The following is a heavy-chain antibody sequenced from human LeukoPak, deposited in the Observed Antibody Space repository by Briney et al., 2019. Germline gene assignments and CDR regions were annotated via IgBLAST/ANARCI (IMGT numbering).Heavy chain of an antibody. CDR3: AAVGSSGHQLDY. CDR1: GGSISSYY. V-gene: IGHV4-59*08. J-gene: IGHJ4*02. D-gene: IGHD3-22*01. Sequence: SETLSLTCTVSGGSISSYYWSWIRQPRGKGLEWIGYIYYSGSTNYNPSLKSRVTISVDTSKNQFSLKLSSVTAADTAVYYCAAVGSSGHQLDYWGQGTLVTVSS. CDR2: IYYSGST.